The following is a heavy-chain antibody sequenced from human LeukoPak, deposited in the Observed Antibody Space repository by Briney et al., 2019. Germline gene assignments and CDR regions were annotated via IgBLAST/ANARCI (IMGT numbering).Heavy chain of an antibody. Sequence: GGSLRLSCAAAEFKFDDYAMHWVRQGPGKGLEWVSGISWSSGHMEYADSVKGRFTISRDSARNSLYLQMDGLRREDTALYYCVRSVVVVAATPTHFDLWGRGTQVIVSS. CDR3: VRSVVVVAATPTHFDL. CDR2: ISWSSGHM. J-gene: IGHJ2*01. V-gene: IGHV3-9*01. D-gene: IGHD2-15*01. CDR1: EFKFDDYA.